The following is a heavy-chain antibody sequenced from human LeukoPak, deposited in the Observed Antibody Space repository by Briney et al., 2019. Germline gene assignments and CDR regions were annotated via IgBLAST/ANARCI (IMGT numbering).Heavy chain of an antibody. CDR2: IYYSGST. CDR3: AREIVATNRGLFDP. CDR1: GGSISSYY. D-gene: IGHD5-12*01. J-gene: IGHJ5*02. Sequence: SETLSLTCTVSGGSISSYYWSWIRQPPGKGLEWIGYIYYSGSTNYNPSLKSRVTISVDTSKNQFSLKLSSVTAADTAVYYCAREIVATNRGLFDPWGQGTLVTVSS. V-gene: IGHV4-59*12.